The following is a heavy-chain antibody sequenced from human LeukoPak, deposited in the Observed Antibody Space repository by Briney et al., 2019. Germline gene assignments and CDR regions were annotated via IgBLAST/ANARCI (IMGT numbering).Heavy chain of an antibody. CDR1: GFTFSTNA. D-gene: IGHD1-1*01. CDR2: ISNDGSRS. J-gene: IGHJ4*02. CDR3: VKITSVTGGDC. V-gene: IGHV3-64D*09. Sequence: GGSLRLSCAAPGFTFSTNAMTWVRQAPGKGLEYVSGISNDGSRSFYADSVKGRFTISRDNSKNTLYLQMSSLRAEDTALYYCVKITSVTGGDCWGQGTRLTVSS.